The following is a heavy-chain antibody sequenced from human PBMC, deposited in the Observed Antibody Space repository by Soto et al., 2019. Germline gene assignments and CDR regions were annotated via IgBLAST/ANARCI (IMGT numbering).Heavy chain of an antibody. D-gene: IGHD6-13*01. J-gene: IGHJ5*02. CDR2: IIPIFGTA. CDR1: GGTFSSYA. Sequence: SVKVSCKASGGTFSSYAISWVRQAPGQGLEWMGGIIPIFGTANYAQKFQGRVTITADESTSTAYMELSSLRSEDTAVYYCAKDLDWIAAAGTSGYHWGQGTLVTVSS. CDR3: AKDLDWIAAAGTSGYH. V-gene: IGHV1-69*13.